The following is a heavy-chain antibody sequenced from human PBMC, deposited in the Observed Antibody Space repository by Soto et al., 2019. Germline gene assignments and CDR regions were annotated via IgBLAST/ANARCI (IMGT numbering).Heavy chain of an antibody. V-gene: IGHV1-69*13. D-gene: IGHD1-1*01. CDR1: GGTFSSHS. Sequence: SVKVSCKSSGGTFSSHSINWVRKAPGQGLEWMGGIIPIFGPANFAKNFQGRVTITADESTPTAYMELSSLTSEETAVYYCATGSFTSTGGRIGYHYNAMDVWGQGTTVTVSS. J-gene: IGHJ6*02. CDR3: ATGSFTSTGGRIGYHYNAMDV. CDR2: IIPIFGPA.